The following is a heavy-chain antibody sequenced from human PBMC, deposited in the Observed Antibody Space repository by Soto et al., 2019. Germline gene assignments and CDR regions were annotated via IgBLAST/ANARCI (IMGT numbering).Heavy chain of an antibody. J-gene: IGHJ4*02. V-gene: IGHV3-21*01. CDR1: GFTFSSYS. D-gene: IGHD5-12*01. CDR2: ISSSTSYM. Sequence: EVQLVESGGGLVKPGGSLRLSCAASGFTFSSYSMNWVRQAPGKGLEWVSSISSSTSYMYYADSVKGRFTISRDNARNSLYLQMNSLRAEDTAVYYCARFRRDGYNLDYWGQGTLVTFPS. CDR3: ARFRRDGYNLDY.